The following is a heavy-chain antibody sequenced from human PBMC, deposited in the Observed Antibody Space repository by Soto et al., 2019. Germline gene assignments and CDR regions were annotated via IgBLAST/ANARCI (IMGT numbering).Heavy chain of an antibody. CDR1: GFTFSSYA. J-gene: IGHJ4*02. Sequence: PGGSLRLSCAASGFTFSSYAMSWVRQAPGKGLEWVSAISGSGGSTYYADSVEGRFTISRDNSKNTLYLQMNSLRAEDTAVYYCAKYPKLHPSAAAPDYWGQGTLVTVSS. D-gene: IGHD6-13*01. CDR2: ISGSGGST. CDR3: AKYPKLHPSAAAPDY. V-gene: IGHV3-23*01.